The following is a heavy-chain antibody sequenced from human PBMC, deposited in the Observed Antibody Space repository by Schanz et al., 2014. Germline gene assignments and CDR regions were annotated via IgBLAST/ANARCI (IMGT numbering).Heavy chain of an antibody. CDR1: GFTFSSYA. J-gene: IGHJ4*02. Sequence: EVQLLESGGGLVQPGGSLRLSCAASGFTFSSYAMSWVRQAPGKGPEWVTSLTGSGGGTYYADSVRGRFAISRDNSKNTLYLQMNSLRAEDTAVYFCAKIERNEDWGQGTLVTVSS. CDR2: LTGSGGGT. V-gene: IGHV3-23*01. CDR3: AKIERNED. D-gene: IGHD1-1*01.